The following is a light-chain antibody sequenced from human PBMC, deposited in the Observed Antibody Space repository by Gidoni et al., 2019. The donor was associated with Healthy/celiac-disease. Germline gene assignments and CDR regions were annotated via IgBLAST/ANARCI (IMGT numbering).Light chain of an antibody. Sequence: IQLTQSPSSLSASVGDRVTITCRASQGISSALAWYQQKPGKAPQLLIYDASSLESGVPSSLSGSGSGTDFTLTISSLQPEDFATYYCQQFNSYPLTFGGGTKVEIK. CDR1: QGISSA. V-gene: IGKV1-13*02. CDR3: QQFNSYPLT. J-gene: IGKJ4*01. CDR2: DAS.